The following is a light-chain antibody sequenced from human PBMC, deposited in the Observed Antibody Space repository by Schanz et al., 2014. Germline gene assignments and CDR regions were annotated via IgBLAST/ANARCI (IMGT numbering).Light chain of an antibody. Sequence: DIQMTQSPSSLSASVGDRVTITCRASQGIGNYFAWFQQKPGRAPKSLIYGASSLQSGVPSRFSGSGXXTEFTLTISSLQPEDFXXYYCQQYNSYPFTFGQGXRLEIK. CDR2: GAS. J-gene: IGKJ5*01. CDR3: QQYNSYPFT. V-gene: IGKV1-16*01. CDR1: QGIGNY.